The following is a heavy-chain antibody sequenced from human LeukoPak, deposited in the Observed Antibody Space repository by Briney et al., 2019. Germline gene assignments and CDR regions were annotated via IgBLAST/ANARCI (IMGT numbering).Heavy chain of an antibody. V-gene: IGHV4-59*01. Sequence: PSETLSLTCTVSGGSISSYYWSWLRQPPGRGREWVGYIYYSGSTNYNPSLKSRVTISVDTYKNQFSLKLSPVTAADTAVYYCARDSGTGTTYYAFDIWGQGTMVTVSS. CDR1: GGSISSYY. J-gene: IGHJ3*02. CDR2: IYYSGST. D-gene: IGHD1-7*01. CDR3: ARDSGTGTTYYAFDI.